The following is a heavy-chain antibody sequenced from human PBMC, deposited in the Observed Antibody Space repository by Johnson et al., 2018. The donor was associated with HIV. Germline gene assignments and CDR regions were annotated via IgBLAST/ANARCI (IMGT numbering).Heavy chain of an antibody. CDR2: IRYDGVGT. CDR3: AKGSGYYASFDI. Sequence: QVQLVESGGGLIQPGGSLRLSCAASGFNVSSNYMSWVRQAPGKGLEWVAFIRYDGVGTHYADSVKGRFTISRDDSTNTLYLQMNSLRPEDTAMYYCAKGSGYYASFDIWGQGTMVTVSA. J-gene: IGHJ3*02. D-gene: IGHD3-22*01. V-gene: IGHV3-30*02. CDR1: GFNVSSNY.